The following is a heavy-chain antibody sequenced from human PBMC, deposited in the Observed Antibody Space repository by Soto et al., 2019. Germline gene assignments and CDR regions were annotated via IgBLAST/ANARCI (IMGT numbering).Heavy chain of an antibody. D-gene: IGHD2-15*01. Sequence: VQLLESGGGLVQPGGSLRLSCAASGFTFTTYVMSWVRQAPGKGLEWVSIISASGDFTFYGDSVKGRFSISRDNSKNTLYLQMNSLRVEDTAVYYCARRPPGSCTGGSCRYYSFDLWGRGTLVTVSS. J-gene: IGHJ2*01. CDR3: ARRPPGSCTGGSCRYYSFDL. CDR2: ISASGDFT. V-gene: IGHV3-23*01. CDR1: GFTFTTYV.